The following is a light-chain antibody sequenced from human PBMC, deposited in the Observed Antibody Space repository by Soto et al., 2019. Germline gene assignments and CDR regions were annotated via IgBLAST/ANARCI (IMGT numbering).Light chain of an antibody. V-gene: IGKV3-15*01. CDR1: QSINRN. J-gene: IGKJ4*01. CDR2: GAS. CDR3: QQYHDWPPLT. Sequence: EIIMTQSPATLSVSPGERATLSCRASQSINRNLAWYQQKPGQAPRLLFYGASSRATGVPDRFSVSGSGTDFTLTISRLEPEDFAVSYCQQYHDWPPLTFGGGTKVDIK.